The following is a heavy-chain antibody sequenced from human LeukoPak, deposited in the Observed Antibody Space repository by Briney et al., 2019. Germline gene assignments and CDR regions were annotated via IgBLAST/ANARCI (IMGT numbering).Heavy chain of an antibody. V-gene: IGHV3-74*01. CDR1: GFPFSTYW. CDR3: ARDGGLLPDN. D-gene: IGHD2-21*02. J-gene: IGHJ4*02. Sequence: GGSLRLSCAASGFPFSTYWMHWVRQPPGEGLMWVSRISPDGSSRSYADSVKGRFIISRDNAKNTLSLQMNSLTAADTAVYYCARDGGLLPDNWGKGTLVTVSS. CDR2: ISPDGSSR.